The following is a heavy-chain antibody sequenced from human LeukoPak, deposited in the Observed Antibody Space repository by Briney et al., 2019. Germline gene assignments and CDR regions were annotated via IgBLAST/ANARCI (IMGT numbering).Heavy chain of an antibody. D-gene: IGHD6-19*01. CDR2: IWYDGSNK. J-gene: IGHJ4*02. Sequence: GGSLRLSCAASGFTFSDAWMSWVRQAPGKGLEWVAVIWYDGSNKYYADSVKGRFTISRDNSKNTLYLQMNSLRAEDTAVYYCARFETVAAKPLEYWGQGALVTVSS. V-gene: IGHV3-33*08. CDR3: ARFETVAAKPLEY. CDR1: GFTFSDAW.